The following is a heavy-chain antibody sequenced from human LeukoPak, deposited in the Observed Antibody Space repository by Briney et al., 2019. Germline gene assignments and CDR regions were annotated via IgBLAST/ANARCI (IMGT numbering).Heavy chain of an antibody. V-gene: IGHV3-23*01. CDR2: ISGSGGST. D-gene: IGHD3-3*01. Sequence: GGSLRLSCAASGFTFRSYAMSWVRQAPGKGLEWVSAISGSGGSTYYAASVKGRFTISRDNSKNTLYLQMNSLRAKDTAVYYCAKQNDFWSAYHDYWGQGTLVTVSS. CDR1: GFTFRSYA. CDR3: AKQNDFWSAYHDY. J-gene: IGHJ4*02.